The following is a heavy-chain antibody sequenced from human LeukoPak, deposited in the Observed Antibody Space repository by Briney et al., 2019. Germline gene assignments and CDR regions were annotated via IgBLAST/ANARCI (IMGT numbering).Heavy chain of an antibody. Sequence: SETLSLTCAVSGYSISSGYYWGWLRQPPGKGLEWIGSISHTGSTYYNPSLKSRVTISMDTSKNQFSLNLNSVTAADTAVYYCARAFDYWGQGTLVTVSS. J-gene: IGHJ4*02. D-gene: IGHD2/OR15-2a*01. V-gene: IGHV4-38-2*01. CDR1: GYSISSGYY. CDR3: ARAFDY. CDR2: ISHTGST.